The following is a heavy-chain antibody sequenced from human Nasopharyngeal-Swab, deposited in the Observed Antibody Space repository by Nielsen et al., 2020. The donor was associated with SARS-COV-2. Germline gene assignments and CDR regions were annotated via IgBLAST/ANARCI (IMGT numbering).Heavy chain of an antibody. CDR3: ARGEYSNSEVLGY. V-gene: IGHV1-8*01. D-gene: IGHD6-6*01. J-gene: IGHJ4*02. CDR2: MNRISDNT. Sequence: SVNVSRQASGYTFSSYDINWVRQATGRGRDWMGWMNRISDNTRYAQKFQGRVNMTRNTSISTAYMELSSLRSEDTAVYYCARGEYSNSEVLGYWGQGTLVTVSS. CDR1: GYTFSSYD.